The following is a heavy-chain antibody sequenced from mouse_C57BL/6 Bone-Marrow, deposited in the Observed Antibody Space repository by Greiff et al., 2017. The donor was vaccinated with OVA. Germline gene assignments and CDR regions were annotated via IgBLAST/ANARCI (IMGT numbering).Heavy chain of an antibody. Sequence: VKLVESGAELVRPGASVTLSCKASGYTFTDYEMHWVKQTPVHGLEWIGAIDPETGGTAYNQKFKGKAILTADKSSSTAYMELRSLTSEDSAVYYCTRRGRKAWFAYWGQGTLVTVSA. CDR2: IDPETGGT. J-gene: IGHJ3*01. V-gene: IGHV1-15*01. CDR1: GYTFTDYE. CDR3: TRRGRKAWFAY.